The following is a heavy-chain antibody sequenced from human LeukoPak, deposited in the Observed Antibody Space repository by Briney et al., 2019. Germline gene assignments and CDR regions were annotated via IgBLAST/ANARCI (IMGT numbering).Heavy chain of an antibody. D-gene: IGHD1-26*01. V-gene: IGHV4-59*01. CDR2: IYYSGST. J-gene: IGHJ6*03. CDR3: ARERVGSYYYYYMDV. Sequence: PSETLSLTCAVYGGSFSGYYWSWIRQPPGKGLEWIGYIYYSGSTNYNPSLKSRVTISVDTSKNQFSLKLSSVTAADTAVYYCARERVGSYYYYYMDVWGKGSTVTVSS. CDR1: GGSFSGYY.